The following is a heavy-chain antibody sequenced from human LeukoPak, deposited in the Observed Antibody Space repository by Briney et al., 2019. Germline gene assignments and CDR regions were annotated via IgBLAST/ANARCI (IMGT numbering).Heavy chain of an antibody. Sequence: SGGSLRLSCAASGFTFSSYWMHWVRQSPGKGLVWVSRITSDGSITTYADSVKGRFTISRDNAKNTLYLQMNSLRAEDTAVYYCVREDVDIVVATSGAFDIWGQGTMVTVSS. J-gene: IGHJ3*02. CDR3: VREDVDIVVATSGAFDI. D-gene: IGHD2-15*01. V-gene: IGHV3-74*03. CDR1: GFTFSSYW. CDR2: ITSDGSIT.